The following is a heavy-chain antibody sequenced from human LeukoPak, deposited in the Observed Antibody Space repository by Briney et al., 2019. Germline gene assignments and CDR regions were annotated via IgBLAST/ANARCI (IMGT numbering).Heavy chain of an antibody. CDR2: LYHSGTT. Sequence: SETLSLTCTVSGYSIAHGFFWAWIRQPPGGGLEWIGSLYHSGTTYYNTSLKSRISTSVDTSKNQFSLKLRPVTAADTAVYYCARVEVPRDINDWYFDLWGRGTLVTVSS. D-gene: IGHD2-15*01. CDR1: GYSIAHGFF. J-gene: IGHJ2*01. CDR3: ARVEVPRDINDWYFDL. V-gene: IGHV4-38-2*02.